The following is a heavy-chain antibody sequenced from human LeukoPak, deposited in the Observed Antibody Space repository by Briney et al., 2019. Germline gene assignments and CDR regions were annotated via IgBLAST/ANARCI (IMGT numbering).Heavy chain of an antibody. V-gene: IGHV1-18*01. CDR3: AVEGYCSSTSCNSDY. CDR1: GYTFTSYG. J-gene: IGHJ4*02. Sequence: ASVKVSCKASGYTFTSYGISWVRQAPGQGLEWMGWISAYNGNTNYAQKLQGRVTMTTDTSTSTAYMELRRLRSDDTAVYYCAVEGYCSSTSCNSDYWGQGTLVTVSS. CDR2: ISAYNGNT. D-gene: IGHD2-2*01.